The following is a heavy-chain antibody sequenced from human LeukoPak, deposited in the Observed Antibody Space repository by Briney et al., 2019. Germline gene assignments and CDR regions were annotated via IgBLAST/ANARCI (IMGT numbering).Heavy chain of an antibody. V-gene: IGHV3-30-3*01. CDR3: ARPHDYVWGSSS. CDR2: ISYDGSNK. Sequence: PGGSLRLSCAASGFTFSSYAMHWVRQAPGKGLEWVAVISYDGSNKYYADSVKGRFTISRDNSKNTLYLQMNSLRAEDTAVYYCARPHDYVWGSSSWGQGTTVTVSS. CDR1: GFTFSSYA. D-gene: IGHD3-16*01. J-gene: IGHJ6*02.